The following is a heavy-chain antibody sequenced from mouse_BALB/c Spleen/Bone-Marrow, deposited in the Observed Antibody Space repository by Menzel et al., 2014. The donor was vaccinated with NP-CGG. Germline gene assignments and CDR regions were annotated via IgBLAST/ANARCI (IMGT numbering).Heavy chain of an antibody. J-gene: IGHJ3*01. D-gene: IGHD4-1*01. CDR2: INPSSGYT. Sequence: QVQLKDSGAELARPGASVKMSCKASGYTFTSYTIQWVKQRPGQGLEWIGYINPSSGYTDYNQKYKDKTTLTADKSSNTAYMQLTSLTSEDSAVYSCAREARTGAWFTYWGQGTLVTVPA. CDR1: GYTFTSYT. V-gene: IGHV1-4*02. CDR3: AREARTGAWFTY.